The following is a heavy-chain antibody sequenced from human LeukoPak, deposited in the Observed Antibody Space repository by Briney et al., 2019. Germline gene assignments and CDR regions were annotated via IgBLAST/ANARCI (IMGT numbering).Heavy chain of an antibody. CDR1: GGTFSSYA. CDR3: ARGPYYYDSSGYYYEIDY. D-gene: IGHD3-22*01. J-gene: IGHJ4*02. CDR2: VIPIFGTA. V-gene: IGHV1-69*13. Sequence: SVKVSCTASGGTFSSYAISWVRQAPGQGLEWMGGVIPIFGTANYAQKFQGRVTITADESTSTAYMELSSLRSEDTAVYYCARGPYYYDSSGYYYEIDYWGQGTLVTVSS.